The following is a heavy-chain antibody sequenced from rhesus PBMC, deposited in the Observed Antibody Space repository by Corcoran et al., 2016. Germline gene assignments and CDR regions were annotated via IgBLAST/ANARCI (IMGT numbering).Heavy chain of an antibody. CDR1: GASISSNY. CDR3: ARVGYSYTYNRFDI. V-gene: IGHV4S2*01. CDR2: IYGSKSRT. Sequence: QVQLQESGPGLVKPSETLSLTCAVSGASISSNYWSWILQAPGNGLEWIGRIYGSKSRTDYNPALKSRVTISIDTSKNQFSLKLTSVTAADTAVYFCARVGYSYTYNRFDIWGPGALVTVSS. J-gene: IGHJ5-1*01. D-gene: IGHD5-12*01.